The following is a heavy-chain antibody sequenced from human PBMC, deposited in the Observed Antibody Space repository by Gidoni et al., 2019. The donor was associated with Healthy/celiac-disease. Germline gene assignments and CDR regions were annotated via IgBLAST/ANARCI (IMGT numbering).Heavy chain of an antibody. CDR2: IYTSGST. D-gene: IGHD3-10*01. J-gene: IGHJ6*02. Sequence: QVQLQESGPGLVKPSQTLSLTCTVSGGSISSGSYYWSWIRQPAGKGLEWIGRIYTSGSTNYNPSLKSRVTISVDTSKNQFSLKLSSVTAADTAVYYCARDSPFGTPPYYYYGMDVWGQGTTVTVSS. V-gene: IGHV4-61*02. CDR3: ARDSPFGTPPYYYYGMDV. CDR1: GGSISSGSYY.